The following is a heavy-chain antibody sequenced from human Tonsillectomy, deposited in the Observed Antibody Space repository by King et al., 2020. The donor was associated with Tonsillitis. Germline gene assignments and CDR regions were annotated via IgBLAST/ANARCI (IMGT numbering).Heavy chain of an antibody. Sequence: VQLVESGAEVKKPGASVKVSCKASGYTFTSYGISWVRQAPGQGLEWMGWISDYNGKTNYAQKFQGRVTMATDTSTSTAYMELRSLRSDDTAVYYCARVSEDYYDSSGYDYWGQGTLVTVSS. D-gene: IGHD3-22*01. CDR3: ARVSEDYYDSSGYDY. CDR1: GYTFTSYG. CDR2: ISDYNGKT. V-gene: IGHV1-18*04. J-gene: IGHJ4*02.